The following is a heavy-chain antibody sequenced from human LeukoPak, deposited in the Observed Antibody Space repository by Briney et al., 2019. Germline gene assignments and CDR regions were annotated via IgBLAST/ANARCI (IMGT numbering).Heavy chain of an antibody. CDR3: ARYQGSVTVVTPSPLDY. D-gene: IGHD4-23*01. J-gene: IGHJ4*02. CDR1: GFTFSDCY. CDR2: ISSSGSTI. Sequence: GGSLRLSCAASGFTFSDCYMSWIRQAPGKGLEWVSYISSSGSTIYYADSVEGRFTISRDNAKNSLYLQMNSLRAEDTAVYYCARYQGSVTVVTPSPLDYWGQGTLVTVSS. V-gene: IGHV3-11*01.